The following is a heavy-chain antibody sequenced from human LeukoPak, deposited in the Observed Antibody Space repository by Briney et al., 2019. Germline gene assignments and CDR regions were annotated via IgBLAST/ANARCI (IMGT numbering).Heavy chain of an antibody. CDR3: AKGVYDFWSGYYGSVDY. D-gene: IGHD3-3*01. CDR2: ISWNSGSI. V-gene: IGHV3-9*01. Sequence: GGSLRLSCAASGFTFDDYAMHWVRQAPGKGLEWVSGISWNSGSIGYADSVKGRFTISRDNAKNSLYLQMNSLRAEDTALYYCAKGVYDFWSGYYGSVDYWGQGTLVTASS. CDR1: GFTFDDYA. J-gene: IGHJ4*02.